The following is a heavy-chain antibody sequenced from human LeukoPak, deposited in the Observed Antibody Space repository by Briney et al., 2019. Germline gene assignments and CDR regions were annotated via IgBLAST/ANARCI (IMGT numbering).Heavy chain of an antibody. CDR1: GGSFSGYY. V-gene: IGHV4-34*01. D-gene: IGHD2/OR15-2a*01. CDR2: INHSGST. CDR3: ARLGDTTTYKAFYFDY. Sequence: SETLSLTCAVYGGSFSGYYWSWIRQPPGKGLEWVGEINHSGSTNYNPPLKSRVTISVDTSKNQFSLKLSSVTAADTAVYYCARLGDTTTYKAFYFDYWGQGTLVTVSS. J-gene: IGHJ4*02.